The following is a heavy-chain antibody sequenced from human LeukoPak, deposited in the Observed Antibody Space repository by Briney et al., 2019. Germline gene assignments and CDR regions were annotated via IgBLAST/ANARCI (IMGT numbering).Heavy chain of an antibody. CDR2: IYSGTI. Sequence: GGSLRLSCTVSGFTVSSNFMSWVRQAPGKGLEWVSFIYSGTIHYSDSVKGRFTISRDNSKNTLYLQMNSLRAEDTAVYYCAREDYDSSGYDYWGQGTLVTVSS. D-gene: IGHD3-22*01. J-gene: IGHJ4*02. CDR3: AREDYDSSGYDY. CDR1: GFTVSSNF. V-gene: IGHV3-53*01.